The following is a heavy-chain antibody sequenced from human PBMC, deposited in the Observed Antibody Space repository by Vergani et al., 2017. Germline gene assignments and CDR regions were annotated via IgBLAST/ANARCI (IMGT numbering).Heavy chain of an antibody. CDR2: IIPSLATT. D-gene: IGHD2-15*01. Sequence: QVQLVQSGAEVKKPGASVKVSCKVSGYTLTELSMHWVRQAPGQGLEWMGSIIPSLATTIYAQKFQGRVTITADESTSTAYMELSSLKSEDTAVFYCARATCSGGSCYRGFEYWGQGSLITVSS. CDR3: ARATCSGGSCYRGFEY. CDR1: GYTLTELS. J-gene: IGHJ4*02. V-gene: IGHV1-24*01.